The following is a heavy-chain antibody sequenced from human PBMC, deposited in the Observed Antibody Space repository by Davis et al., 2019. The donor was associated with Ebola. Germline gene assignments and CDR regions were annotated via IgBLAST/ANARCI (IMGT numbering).Heavy chain of an antibody. D-gene: IGHD2-21*01. CDR3: AKVLAYIVVAWGAFDI. CDR2: ISSSSSTI. J-gene: IGHJ3*02. CDR1: GFTFSSYS. V-gene: IGHV3-48*01. Sequence: PGGSLRLSCAASGFTFSSYSMNWVRQAPGKGLEWVSYISSSSSTIYYADSVKGRFTISRDNSKNTLYLQMNSLRAEDTAVYYCAKVLAYIVVAWGAFDIWGQGTMVTVSS.